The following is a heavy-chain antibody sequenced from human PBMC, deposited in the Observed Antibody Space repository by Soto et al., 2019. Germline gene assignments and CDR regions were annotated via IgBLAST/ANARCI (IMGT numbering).Heavy chain of an antibody. CDR3: ARDQGVLAVAGSTAMTYYYYGMDV. CDR1: GFTFSNYA. V-gene: IGHV3-30-3*01. Sequence: TGGSLRLSCAASGFTFSNYAMHWVRQAPGEGLEWVAIISYDGSNEYYADSVKGRFTISRDNAKNSLYLQMNSLRAEDTAVYYCARDQGVLAVAGSTAMTYYYYGMDVWGQGTTVTV. D-gene: IGHD6-19*01. J-gene: IGHJ6*02. CDR2: ISYDGSNE.